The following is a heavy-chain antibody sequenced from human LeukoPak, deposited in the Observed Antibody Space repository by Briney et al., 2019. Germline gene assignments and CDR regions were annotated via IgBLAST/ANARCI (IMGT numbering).Heavy chain of an antibody. D-gene: IGHD3-10*01. CDR3: AREEEWYASGTYYKGFDS. J-gene: IGHJ4*02. V-gene: IGHV3-21*01. CDR2: ISTRSTYI. CDR1: GFTFSNYN. Sequence: GGSLRLSCAASGFTFSNYNMNWVRRAPGKGLEWVSCISTRSTYIYYADSVKGRFTISRDNAKNSLYLQMNSLRADDTAVYYCAREEEWYASGTYYKGFDSWGQGTLVTVSS.